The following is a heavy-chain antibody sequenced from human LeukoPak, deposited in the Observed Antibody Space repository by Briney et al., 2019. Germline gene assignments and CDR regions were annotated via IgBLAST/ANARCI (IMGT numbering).Heavy chain of an antibody. CDR2: IWYDGTNK. V-gene: IGHV3-33*01. Sequence: PGRSLRLSCAASGFTFSGYGMHWVRQAPGKGLEWVAVIWYDGTNKYYADSVKGRFTISRDNSKNTLYLQMNSLSAADTAVYYCARRDGYDFDYWGQGTLVTVSS. D-gene: IGHD5-24*01. CDR1: GFTFSGYG. J-gene: IGHJ4*02. CDR3: ARRDGYDFDY.